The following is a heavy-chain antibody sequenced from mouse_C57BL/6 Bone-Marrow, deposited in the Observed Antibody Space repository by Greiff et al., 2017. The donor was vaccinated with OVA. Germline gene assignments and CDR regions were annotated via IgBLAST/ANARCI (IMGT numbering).Heavy chain of an antibody. Sequence: EVQLQQSGPELVKPGASVKIPCKASGYTFTDYNMDWVKQSPGKSLEWIGDINPNNGGTIYNQKFKGKATLTVDKSSSTAYMALRSLTSEDTAVYYCARGDYYGSSFAWFAYWGQGTLVTVSA. V-gene: IGHV1-18*01. CDR1: GYTFTDYN. CDR2: INPNNGGT. CDR3: ARGDYYGSSFAWFAY. D-gene: IGHD1-1*01. J-gene: IGHJ3*01.